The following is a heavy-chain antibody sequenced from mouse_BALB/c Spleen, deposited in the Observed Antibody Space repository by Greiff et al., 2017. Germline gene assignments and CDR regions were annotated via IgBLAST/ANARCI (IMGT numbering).Heavy chain of an antibody. Sequence: VQLKESGTVLARPGASVKMSCKASGYTFTSYWMHWVKQRPGQGLEWIGAIYPGNSDTSYNQKFKGKAKLTAGTSTSTAYMELSSLTNEDSAVYYCTRLGGIYAMDYWGQGTSVTVSS. CDR1: GYTFTSYW. CDR3: TRLGGIYAMDY. J-gene: IGHJ4*01. CDR2: IYPGNSDT. V-gene: IGHV1-5*01.